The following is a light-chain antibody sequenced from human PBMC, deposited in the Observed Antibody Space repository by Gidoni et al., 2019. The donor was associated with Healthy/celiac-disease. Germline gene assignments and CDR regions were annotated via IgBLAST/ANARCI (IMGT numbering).Light chain of an antibody. CDR2: AAS. J-gene: IGKJ1*01. CDR3: QQSYSTHWT. Sequence: DIQMTQSPSSLSASVGDRVTITCRASQSISSYLNWYQQKPGKAPKLLIYAASSLQSGVPSRFSGSGSGTDFTLTISSLQPEEFATYYCQQSYSTHWTFXQXTKVEIK. V-gene: IGKV1-39*01. CDR1: QSISSY.